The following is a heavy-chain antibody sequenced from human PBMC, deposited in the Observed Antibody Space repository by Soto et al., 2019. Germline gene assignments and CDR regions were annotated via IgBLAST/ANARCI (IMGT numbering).Heavy chain of an antibody. J-gene: IGHJ3*02. D-gene: IGHD5-12*01. V-gene: IGHV3-30-3*01. CDR3: ARDKPVPTTPDAFDI. Sequence: PGGSMRLSCAASGFTFSSYAMHWVRQSPGKGLEWVAVISYDGSNKYYADSVKSRFTISRDNSKNTLYLQMNSLRAEDTAVYYCARDKPVPTTPDAFDIWGQGTRVTVS. CDR2: ISYDGSNK. CDR1: GFTFSSYA.